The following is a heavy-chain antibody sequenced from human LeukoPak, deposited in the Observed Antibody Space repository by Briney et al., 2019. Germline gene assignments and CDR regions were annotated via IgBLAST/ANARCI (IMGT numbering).Heavy chain of an antibody. CDR1: GFTFSSYA. CDR3: ARALFPYCSSTSCHSGYFDY. V-gene: IGHV1-69*01. J-gene: IGHJ4*02. CDR2: IIPIFGTA. Sequence: GASLRLSCAASGFTFSSYAMSWVRQAPGKGLEWMGGIIPIFGTANYAQKFQGRVTITADESTSTAYMELSSLRSEDTAVYYCARALFPYCSSTSCHSGYFDYWGQGTLVTVSS. D-gene: IGHD2-2*01.